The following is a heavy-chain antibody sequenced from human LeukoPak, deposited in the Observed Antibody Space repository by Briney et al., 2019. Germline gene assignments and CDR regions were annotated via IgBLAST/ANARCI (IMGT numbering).Heavy chain of an antibody. J-gene: IGHJ4*02. CDR2: ISSSSSYI. V-gene: IGHV3-21*01. D-gene: IGHD3-9*01. CDR3: ARLDYDILTGYPYFDY. Sequence: GGSLRLSCVVSGFTFSSYAMSWVRQAPGKGLEWVSSISSSSSYIYYADSVKGRFTISRDNAKNSLYLQMNSLRAEDTAVYYCARLDYDILTGYPYFDYWGQGTLVTVSS. CDR1: GFTFSSYA.